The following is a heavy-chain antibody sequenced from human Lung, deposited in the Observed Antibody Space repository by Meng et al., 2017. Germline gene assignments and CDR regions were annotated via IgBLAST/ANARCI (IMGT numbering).Heavy chain of an antibody. CDR1: GFTFSDYY. CDR3: ARDISGPVGYFDY. CDR2: ISSSGSTI. V-gene: IGHV3-11*01. J-gene: IGHJ4*02. Sequence: QVQLGESGGGGVKPGGSRRCACAASGFTFSDYYLSGIRQAPGKGLEWVSYISSSGSTIYYADSVKGRFTISRDNAKNSLYLQMNSLRAEDTAVYYCARDISGPVGYFDYWGQGTLVTVSS. D-gene: IGHD1-20*01.